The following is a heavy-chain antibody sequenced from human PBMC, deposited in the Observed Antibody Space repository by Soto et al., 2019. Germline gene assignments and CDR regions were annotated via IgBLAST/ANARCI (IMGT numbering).Heavy chain of an antibody. CDR2: TYYRSKWFN. J-gene: IGHJ4*02. CDR1: GDSVSSNSAA. V-gene: IGHV6-1*01. D-gene: IGHD3-3*01. CDR3: VRDGDGSGRTDFQY. Sequence: SETLSPTCAISGDSVSSNSAAWNWIRQSPSRGLEWLGRTYYRSKWFNEYALSVKSRISINADTSKNQFSLQLNSVTLEDTAVYYCVRDGDGSGRTDFQYWGQGTLVTVSS.